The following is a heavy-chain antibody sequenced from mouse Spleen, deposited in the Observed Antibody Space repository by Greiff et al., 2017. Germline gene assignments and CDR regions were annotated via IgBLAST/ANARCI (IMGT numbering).Heavy chain of an antibody. CDR3: ARLNTTVVAPSY. Sequence: QVQLKESGAELARPGASVKLSCKASGYTFTSYGISWVKQRTGQGLEWIGEIYPRSGNTYYNEKFKGKATLTADKSSSTAYMELRSLTSEDSAVYFCARLNTTVVAPSYWGQGTTLTVSS. CDR2: IYPRSGNT. D-gene: IGHD1-1*01. V-gene: IGHV1-81*01. CDR1: GYTFTSYG. J-gene: IGHJ2*01.